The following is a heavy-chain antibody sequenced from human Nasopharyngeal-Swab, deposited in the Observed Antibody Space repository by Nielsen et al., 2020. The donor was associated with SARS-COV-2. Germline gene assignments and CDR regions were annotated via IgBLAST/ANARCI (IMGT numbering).Heavy chain of an antibody. Sequence: RQAPGKGLEWIGYFYYSGITNYNPSLKSRVTISVDTSKNQFSLKLSSVTAADTAVYYCAREKTHYDSSGYYYLWFDPWGQGTLVTISS. CDR3: AREKTHYDSSGYYYLWFDP. V-gene: IGHV4-59*01. D-gene: IGHD3-22*01. CDR2: FYYSGIT. J-gene: IGHJ5*02.